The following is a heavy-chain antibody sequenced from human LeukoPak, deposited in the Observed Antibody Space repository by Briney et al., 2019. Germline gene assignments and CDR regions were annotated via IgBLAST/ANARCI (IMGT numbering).Heavy chain of an antibody. V-gene: IGHV4-59*12. CDR3: ARDGSQLGFDY. Sequence: SETLSLTCAVSGGSISNYYWSWIRQPPGKGLEWIAFIYYNGITNYNPSLRSRVTISVDRSKNQFSLKLSSVTAADTAVYYCARDGSQLGFDYWGQGTLVTVSS. D-gene: IGHD1-1*01. J-gene: IGHJ4*02. CDR1: GGSISNYY. CDR2: IYYNGIT.